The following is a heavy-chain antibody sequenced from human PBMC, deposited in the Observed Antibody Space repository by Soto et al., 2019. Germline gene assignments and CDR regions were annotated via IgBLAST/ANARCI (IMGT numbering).Heavy chain of an antibody. CDR2: IYYNGST. J-gene: IGHJ1*01. V-gene: IGHV4-31*03. CDR3: ASQAGNYYDSSGYYLEYFQH. Sequence: PSETLSLTCTASGGSISSGGYYWSWIRQHPGKGLEWIGYIYYNGSTYYNPSLKSRVTISVDTSKNQFSLKLSSVTAADTAVYYCASQAGNYYDSSGYYLEYFQHWGQGILVTVSS. CDR1: GGSISSGGYY. D-gene: IGHD3-22*01.